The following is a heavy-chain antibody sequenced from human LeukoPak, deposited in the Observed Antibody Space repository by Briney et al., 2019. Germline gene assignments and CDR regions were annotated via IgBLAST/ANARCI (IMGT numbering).Heavy chain of an antibody. CDR1: GFTFSSYG. V-gene: IGHV3-33*06. Sequence: PTGGSLRLSCAASGFTFSSYGMHWVRQAPGKGLEWVAVIWYDGSNKYYADSVKGRFTISRDNSKNTLYLQMNSLRAEDTAVYYCAKEYDYVWGRYRYTLGYWGQGTLVTVSS. CDR2: IWYDGSNK. D-gene: IGHD3-16*02. J-gene: IGHJ4*02. CDR3: AKEYDYVWGRYRYTLGY.